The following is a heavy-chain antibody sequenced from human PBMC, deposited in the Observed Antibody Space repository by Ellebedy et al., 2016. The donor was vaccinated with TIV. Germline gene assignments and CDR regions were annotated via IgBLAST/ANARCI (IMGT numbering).Heavy chain of an antibody. CDR3: ARHPHLGSYRFAF. CDR1: GYSFTNYW. J-gene: IGHJ4*02. V-gene: IGHV5-51*01. D-gene: IGHD1-26*01. Sequence: KVSCKGFGYSFTNYWIVWVRQMPGKGLEWMGVISPADSHLRSSPSFQGQVTIAADKSISTAYRQLSSLKASDSAMYNCARHPHLGSYRFAFWGQGSLVTVSS. CDR2: ISPADSHL.